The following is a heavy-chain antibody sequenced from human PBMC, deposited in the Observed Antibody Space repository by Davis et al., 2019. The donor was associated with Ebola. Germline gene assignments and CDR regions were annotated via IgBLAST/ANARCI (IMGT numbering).Heavy chain of an antibody. CDR3: ARDGAAAGLFDY. CDR1: GFTFSSYG. J-gene: IGHJ4*02. D-gene: IGHD6-13*01. Sequence: GGSLRLSCAASGFTFSSYGMHWVRQAPGKGLEWVAVIWYDGSNKYYADSVKGRFTISRDNSKNTLYLQRNSRRAEDTAVYYCARDGAAAGLFDYWGQGTLVTVSS. V-gene: IGHV3-33*01. CDR2: IWYDGSNK.